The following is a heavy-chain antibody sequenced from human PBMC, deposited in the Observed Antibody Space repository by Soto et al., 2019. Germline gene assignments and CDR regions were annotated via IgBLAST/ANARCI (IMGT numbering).Heavy chain of an antibody. CDR2: ISGSGGST. CDR3: AKDMSRYGSGSYFYYYYGMDV. D-gene: IGHD3-10*01. CDR1: GFTFSSYA. Sequence: EVQLLESGGGLVQPGGSLRLSCAASGFTFSSYAMSWVRQAPGKGLEWVSAISGSGGSTYYADSVKGRFTISRDNSKNTLYLQMNDLRAEDTAVYYCAKDMSRYGSGSYFYYYYGMDVWGQGTTVTVTS. J-gene: IGHJ6*02. V-gene: IGHV3-23*01.